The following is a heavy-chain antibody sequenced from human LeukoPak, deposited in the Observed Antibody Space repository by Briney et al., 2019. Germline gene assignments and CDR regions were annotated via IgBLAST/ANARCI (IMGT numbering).Heavy chain of an antibody. Sequence: KPSETLSLTCAVYGGSFSGYYWSWIRQPPGKGLEWIGEINHSGSTNYNPSLKSRVTISVDTSKNQFSLKLSSVTAADTAVYYCARSDGYNLDAFDIWGQGTMVAVPS. CDR1: GGSFSGYY. D-gene: IGHD5-24*01. J-gene: IGHJ3*02. V-gene: IGHV4-34*01. CDR3: ARSDGYNLDAFDI. CDR2: INHSGST.